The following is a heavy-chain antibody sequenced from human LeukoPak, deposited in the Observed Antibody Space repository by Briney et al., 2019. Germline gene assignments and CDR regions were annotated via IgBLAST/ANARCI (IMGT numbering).Heavy chain of an antibody. V-gene: IGHV3-20*04. CDR3: ARGRGTFDY. CDR1: GFTFDVYG. D-gene: IGHD1-1*01. J-gene: IGHJ4*02. Sequence: GGSLRLSCAVSGFTFDVYGMSWVRQAPGKGLEWVSGINWNGGSIGYADSVKGRFTISRDNVKNSLYLQMNSLRAEDTALYYCARGRGTFDYWGQGTLVTVSS. CDR2: INWNGGSI.